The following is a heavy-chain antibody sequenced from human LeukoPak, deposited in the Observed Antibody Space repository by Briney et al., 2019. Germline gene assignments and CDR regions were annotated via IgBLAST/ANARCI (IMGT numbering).Heavy chain of an antibody. V-gene: IGHV1-2*02. J-gene: IGHJ3*02. CDR3: ARVHYPTQGTGTVRRDAFDI. CDR1: GYTFTGYY. D-gene: IGHD1-1*01. CDR2: INPNSGGT. Sequence: ASVKVSCKASGYTFTGYYMHWVRQAPGQGLEWMGWINPNSGGTNYAQKFQGRVTMTRDTSIRTAYMELSRLRSDDTAVYYCARVHYPTQGTGTVRRDAFDIWGQGTMVTVSS.